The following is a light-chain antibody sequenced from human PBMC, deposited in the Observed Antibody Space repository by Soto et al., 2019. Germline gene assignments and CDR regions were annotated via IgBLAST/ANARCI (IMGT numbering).Light chain of an antibody. V-gene: IGKV1-39*01. J-gene: IGKJ1*01. Sequence: DIQMTQSPSSLSASVGDRVTLSCRASQSVSRYLNWYQQKEGNAPNLLLYAVSTLESGVPSRFSGSGSGTDFTLTISSLQPEDFATYYCQQSYSNPRTFGQGTKVEIK. CDR3: QQSYSNPRT. CDR1: QSVSRY. CDR2: AVS.